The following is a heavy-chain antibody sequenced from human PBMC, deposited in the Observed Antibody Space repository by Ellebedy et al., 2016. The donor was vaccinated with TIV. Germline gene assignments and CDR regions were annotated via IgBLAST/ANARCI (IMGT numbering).Heavy chain of an antibody. J-gene: IGHJ4*02. CDR2: IKQDGSEK. V-gene: IGHV3-7*01. CDR3: AKEAGDEAGTSWFYFDY. D-gene: IGHD6-13*01. Sequence: PGGSLRLSCAASGFPFSTYWMSWVRQAPGKGLEWVAKIKQDGSEKYYVDAVKGRFTISRDNAKNSLYLQMNSLRAEDTAVYYCAKEAGDEAGTSWFYFDYWGQGTLVTVSS. CDR1: GFPFSTYW.